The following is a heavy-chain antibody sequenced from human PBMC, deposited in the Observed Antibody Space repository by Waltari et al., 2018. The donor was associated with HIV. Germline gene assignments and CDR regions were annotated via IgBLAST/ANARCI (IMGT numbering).Heavy chain of an antibody. D-gene: IGHD4-17*01. J-gene: IGHJ6*02. CDR1: GFTVSSNY. V-gene: IGHV3-53*01. CDR3: ARDDMGDYEDYYGMDV. CDR2: IYSGGST. Sequence: EVQLVESGGGLIQPGGSLRLSCAASGFTVSSNYMSWVRQAPGKGLEWVSVIYSGGSTYYADSVKGRFTISRDNSKNTLYLQMNSLRAEDTAVYYCARDDMGDYEDYYGMDVWGQGTTVTVSS.